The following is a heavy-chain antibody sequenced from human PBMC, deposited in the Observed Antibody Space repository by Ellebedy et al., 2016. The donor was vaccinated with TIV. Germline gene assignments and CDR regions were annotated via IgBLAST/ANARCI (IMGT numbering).Heavy chain of an antibody. D-gene: IGHD5-24*01. CDR3: ARLMEVATVVYYYGMDV. Sequence: GGSLRLXXAASGFTFSDYAMHWVRQAPGKGLEWVAVMSYNGGDKYHADFVQGRFTISRDNSRNTLYLQMNSLRGEDTAVYYCARLMEVATVVYYYGMDVWGQGTTVTVSS. CDR2: MSYNGGDK. CDR1: GFTFSDYA. J-gene: IGHJ6*02. V-gene: IGHV3-30-3*01.